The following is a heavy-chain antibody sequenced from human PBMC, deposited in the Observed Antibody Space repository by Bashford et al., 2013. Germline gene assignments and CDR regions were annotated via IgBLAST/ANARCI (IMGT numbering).Heavy chain of an antibody. CDR2: IKHSGYA. V-gene: IGHV4-34*01. CDR1: RGSFSDFF. Sequence: SETLSLTCAVDRGSFSDFFWAWIRQPPGKGLEWIGEIKHSGYAYYNPSLKSRVSLSIDTSNHHVSLNLSYVTAADTAVYYCASGSSTRYGDSSLEGYWGQGTLVTVSS. D-gene: IGHD4-17*01. CDR3: ASGSSTRYGDSSLEGY. J-gene: IGHJ4*02.